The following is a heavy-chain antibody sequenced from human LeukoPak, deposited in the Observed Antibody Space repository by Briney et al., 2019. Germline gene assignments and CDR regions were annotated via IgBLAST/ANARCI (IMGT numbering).Heavy chain of an antibody. CDR1: GGSISSGDYY. Sequence: SETLSLTCTVSGGSISSGDYYWSWIRQPPGKGLEWIGYIYYSRSTYYNPSLKSRVTISVDTSKNQFSLKLSSVTAADTAVYYCARGTVTRGVDPWGQGTLVTVSS. D-gene: IGHD4-17*01. J-gene: IGHJ5*02. V-gene: IGHV4-30-4*01. CDR2: IYYSRST. CDR3: ARGTVTRGVDP.